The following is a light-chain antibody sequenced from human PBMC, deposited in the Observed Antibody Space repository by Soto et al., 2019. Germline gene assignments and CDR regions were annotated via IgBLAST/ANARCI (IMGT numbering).Light chain of an antibody. CDR3: QQYFSTPLT. CDR1: QSVLYRSNSKNY. Sequence: DIVMTQSPDSLSVSLGERATINCKSSQSVLYRSNSKNYLAWYQQKPGHPPKLLIYWAPTRESGVPDRFSGSGSGTDFTLTISSLQAEDVAVYYCQQYFSTPLTFGGGTKVDIK. V-gene: IGKV4-1*01. J-gene: IGKJ4*01. CDR2: WAP.